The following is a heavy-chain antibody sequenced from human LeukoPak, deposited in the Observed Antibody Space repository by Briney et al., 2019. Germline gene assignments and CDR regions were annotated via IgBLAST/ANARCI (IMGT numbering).Heavy chain of an antibody. V-gene: IGHV1-69*04. CDR3: AREWERGLDY. CDR2: IIPILGIA. J-gene: IGHJ4*02. Sequence: RIIPILGIANYAQQFQGRVTITADKSTSTAYMELSSLRSEDTAVYYCAREWERGLDYWGQGTLVTVSS. D-gene: IGHD1-1*01.